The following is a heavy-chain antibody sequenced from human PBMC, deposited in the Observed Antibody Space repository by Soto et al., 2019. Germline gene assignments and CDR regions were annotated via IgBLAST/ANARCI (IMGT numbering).Heavy chain of an antibody. CDR2: IYYSGST. CDR3: ARYRWSSRAYY. J-gene: IGHJ4*02. D-gene: IGHD6-13*01. V-gene: IGHV4-39*01. Sequence: SETLSLTCIVSGGSISSSSYYWGWIRQPPGKGLEWIGSIYYSGSTYYNPSLKSRVTISVDTSKNQFSLKLSSVTAADTTVYYCARYRWSSRAYYWGQGTLVTVSS. CDR1: GGSISSSSYY.